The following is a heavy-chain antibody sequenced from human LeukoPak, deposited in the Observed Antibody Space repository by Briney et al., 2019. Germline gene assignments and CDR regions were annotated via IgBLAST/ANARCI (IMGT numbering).Heavy chain of an antibody. V-gene: IGHV4-34*01. Sequence: PETLSLTCAVYGGSFSGYYWSWIRQPPGKGLEWIGEINHSGSTNYNPSLKSRVTISVDTSKNQFSLKLSSVTAADTAVYYCASAEPRGIIWYPYWGQGTLVTVSS. CDR1: GGSFSGYY. CDR3: ASAEPRGIIWYPY. CDR2: INHSGST. J-gene: IGHJ4*02. D-gene: IGHD6-13*01.